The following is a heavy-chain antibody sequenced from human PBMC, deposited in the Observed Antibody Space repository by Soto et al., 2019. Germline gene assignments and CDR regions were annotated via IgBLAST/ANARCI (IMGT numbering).Heavy chain of an antibody. CDR2: INNDGSVT. V-gene: IGHV3-74*01. CDR1: GFTFSSYR. J-gene: IGHJ4*02. CDR3: VAAHAGAF. Sequence: EVQLVESGGGLVQPGGSLRLSCAASGFTFSSYRMYWVRQAPGKGLVWVSRINNDGSVTNYADSVKGRFTISRDNAKSTLYVQMSSLRDEDTAVYSCVAAHAGAFCGQRNLVTVSS. D-gene: IGHD6-13*01.